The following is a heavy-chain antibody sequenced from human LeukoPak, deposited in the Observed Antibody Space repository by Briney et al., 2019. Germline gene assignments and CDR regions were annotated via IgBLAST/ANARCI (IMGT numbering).Heavy chain of an antibody. CDR1: GYTFTSYD. J-gene: IGHJ3*02. CDR2: MNPNSGNT. CDR3: ARDFVGTDAFDI. D-gene: IGHD1-26*01. Sequence: ASVKVSCKASGYTFTSYDINWVRQATGQGLEWMGWMNPNSGNTGYAQKFQGRVTMTRDTSISTAYMELSRLRSDDTAVYYCARDFVGTDAFDIWGQGTMVTVSS. V-gene: IGHV1-8*01.